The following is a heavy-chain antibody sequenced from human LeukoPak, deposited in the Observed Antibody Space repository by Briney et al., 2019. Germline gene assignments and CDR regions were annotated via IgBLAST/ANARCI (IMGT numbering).Heavy chain of an antibody. CDR1: GGSISSYY. D-gene: IGHD4-23*01. CDR2: IYYSGST. CDR3: ARETVAGSLDY. J-gene: IGHJ4*02. Sequence: SETLSLTCTVSGGSISSYYWSWIRQPPGKGLEWIGYIYYSGSTNYNPSLKSRVTISVDTSKNQFSLKLSSVTAADTAVYYCARETVAGSLDYWGQGTLVTVSS. V-gene: IGHV4-59*01.